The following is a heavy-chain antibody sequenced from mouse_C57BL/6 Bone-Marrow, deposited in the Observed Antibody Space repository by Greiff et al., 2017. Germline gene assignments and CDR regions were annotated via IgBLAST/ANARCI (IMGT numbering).Heavy chain of an antibody. CDR2: IWGVGST. V-gene: IGHV2-6*01. J-gene: IGHJ3*01. Sequence: QVQLKESGPGLVAPSQSLSITCTVSGFSLTSYGVDWVRQSPGKGLEWLGVIWGVGSTNYNSALKSRLSISKDNSKSQVFLKMTSLQTDDTAMYYCASGYYGSSYERFAYWGQGTLVTVSA. D-gene: IGHD1-1*01. CDR1: GFSLTSYG. CDR3: ASGYYGSSYERFAY.